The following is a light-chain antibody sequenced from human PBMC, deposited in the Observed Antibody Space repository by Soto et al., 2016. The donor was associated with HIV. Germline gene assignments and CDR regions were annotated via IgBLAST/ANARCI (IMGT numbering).Light chain of an antibody. CDR1: NIGSKT. Sequence: SYVLTQPLSVSVAPGKTAKIPCAGDNIGSKTVDWYQQKPGQAPVLVVYDDGDRPSGIPERFSGSNSANTATLTIGGVEAGDEADYYCQVWDTSSDHVVSGGGTKLTVL. V-gene: IGLV3-21*01. CDR3: QVWDTSSDHVV. J-gene: IGLJ2*01. CDR2: DDG.